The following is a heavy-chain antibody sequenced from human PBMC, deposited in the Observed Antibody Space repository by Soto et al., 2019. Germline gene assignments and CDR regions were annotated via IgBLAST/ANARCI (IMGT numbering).Heavy chain of an antibody. CDR1: GGTFSSYA. V-gene: IGHV1-69*13. D-gene: IGHD2-2*02. Sequence: ASVKVSCKASGGTFSSYAISWVRQAPGQGLEWMGGIIPIFGTANYAQKFQGRVTITADESTSTAYMELSSLRSEDTAVYYCARRYQLLYSSSYFDYWGQGTLVTVSS. CDR2: IIPIFGTA. J-gene: IGHJ4*02. CDR3: ARRYQLLYSSSYFDY.